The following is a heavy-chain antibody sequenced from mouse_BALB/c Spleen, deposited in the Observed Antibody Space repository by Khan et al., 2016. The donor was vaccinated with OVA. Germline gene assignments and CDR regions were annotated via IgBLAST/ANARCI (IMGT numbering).Heavy chain of an antibody. CDR2: ISYSGNT. J-gene: IGHJ2*02. V-gene: IGHV3-2*02. CDR3: ARVYWGDFDY. CDR1: GYSITSDYA. Sequence: EVELVESGPGLVKPSQSLSLTCTVTGYSITSDYAWNWIRQFPGNKLEWMGFISYSGNTKYNPSLNSRFSITRDTSKNQFFLQLNSVTTEDTATYYCARVYWGDFDYWGQGTSLTVSS. D-gene: IGHD1-1*01.